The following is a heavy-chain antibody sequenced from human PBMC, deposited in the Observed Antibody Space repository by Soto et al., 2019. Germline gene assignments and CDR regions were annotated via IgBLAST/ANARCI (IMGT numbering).Heavy chain of an antibody. CDR3: ARDRPRNGGMDV. CDR1: GYTFTGYY. J-gene: IGHJ6*02. V-gene: IGHV1-2*02. CDR2: INPNSGGT. Sequence: SVKVSCKASGYTFTGYYMHWVRQAPGQGLEWMGWINPNSGGTNYAQKFQGRVTMTRDTSISTAYMELSRLRSDDTAVYYCARDRPRNGGMDVWGQGTTVTVSS.